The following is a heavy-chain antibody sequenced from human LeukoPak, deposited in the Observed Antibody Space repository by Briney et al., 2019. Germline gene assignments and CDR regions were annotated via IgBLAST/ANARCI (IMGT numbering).Heavy chain of an antibody. CDR3: AGEATGYEAFDI. CDR1: GGSVSSGSYY. D-gene: IGHD1-26*01. Sequence: SETLSLTCTVSGGSVSSGSYYWSWIRQPPGKGLEWIGYIYYSGSTNYNPSLKSRVTISVDTSKNQFSLKLSSVTAADTAVYYCAGEATGYEAFDIWAQETMVTVAS. V-gene: IGHV4-61*01. J-gene: IGHJ3*02. CDR2: IYYSGST.